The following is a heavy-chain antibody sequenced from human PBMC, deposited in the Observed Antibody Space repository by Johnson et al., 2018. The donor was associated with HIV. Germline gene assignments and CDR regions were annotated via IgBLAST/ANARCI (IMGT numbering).Heavy chain of an antibody. CDR2: IYSGGGTT. D-gene: IGHD5-18*01. CDR3: ASRGYGYVRHAFDI. Sequence: GLEWVSVIYSGGGTTDYAAPVKGRFTISRDNAKNSLYLQMNSLRAEDTAVYYCASRGYGYVRHAFDIGGQGTMVTVSS. V-gene: IGHV3-11*04. J-gene: IGHJ3*02.